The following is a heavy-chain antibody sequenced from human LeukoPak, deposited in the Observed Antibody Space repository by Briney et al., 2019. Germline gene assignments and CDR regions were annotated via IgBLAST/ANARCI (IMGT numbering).Heavy chain of an antibody. J-gene: IGHJ4*02. V-gene: IGHV4-30-2*01. CDR1: GGSISSGGYS. Sequence: TLSLTCAVSGGSISSGGYSWSWIRQPPGKGLEWIGEINPSGSTSYNPSLKSRVTISVDTSKNQFSLKLSSVTAADTAVYYCAASSGLFYFDYWGQGTLVTVSS. D-gene: IGHD6-19*01. CDR3: AASSGLFYFDY. CDR2: INPSGST.